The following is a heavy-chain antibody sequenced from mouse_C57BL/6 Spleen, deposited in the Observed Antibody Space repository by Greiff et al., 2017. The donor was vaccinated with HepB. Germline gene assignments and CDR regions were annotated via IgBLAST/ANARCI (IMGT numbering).Heavy chain of an antibody. CDR2: ILPGSGST. Sequence: QVTLKVSGAELMKPGASVKLSCKATGYTFTGYWIEWVKQRPGHGLEWIGEILPGSGSTNYNEKFKGKATLTADTSSNTAYMQLSSLTTEDSAIYYCARGIYAMDYWGQGTSVTVSS. CDR3: ARGIYAMDY. CDR1: GYTFTGYW. J-gene: IGHJ4*01. V-gene: IGHV1-9*01.